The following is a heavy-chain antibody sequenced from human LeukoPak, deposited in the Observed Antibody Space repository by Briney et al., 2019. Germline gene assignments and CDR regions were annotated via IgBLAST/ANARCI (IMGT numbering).Heavy chain of an antibody. CDR1: GYTFTRSG. CDR2: ISAYNGNT. V-gene: IGHV1-18*01. J-gene: IGHJ6*03. D-gene: IGHD1-26*01. CDR3: ARVSYLRPSDYMDV. Sequence: ASVKVSCKPSGYTFTRSGINWLRQAPAQGLEWMGWISAYNGNTDYAQKFQGRVTMTTDTATSTVYMELRSLRSDDTAVYYCARVSYLRPSDYMDVWGKGTTVTVSS.